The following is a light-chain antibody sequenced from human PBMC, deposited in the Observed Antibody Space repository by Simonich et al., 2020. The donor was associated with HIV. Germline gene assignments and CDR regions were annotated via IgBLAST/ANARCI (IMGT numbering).Light chain of an antibody. CDR2: GAS. V-gene: IGKV3-15*01. CDR3: QQYNSWPPWT. J-gene: IGKJ1*01. Sequence: EIVMTQSPATLSVSPGERATLSCRASQSVSSNLAWYQQKPGQAPRLLIYGASTRATVIPARFSGSGSGTEFTLTISSMQSEDFAVYYCQQYNSWPPWTFGQGTKVDIK. CDR1: QSVSSN.